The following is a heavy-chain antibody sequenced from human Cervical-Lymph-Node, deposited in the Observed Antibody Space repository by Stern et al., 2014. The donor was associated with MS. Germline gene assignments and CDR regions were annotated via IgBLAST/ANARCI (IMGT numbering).Heavy chain of an antibody. CDR3: ATGPAKIDYYFDY. D-gene: IGHD4/OR15-4a*01. Sequence: QMQLVQAGAEVKKPGASVKVSCKVSGYTLTELSMHWVRQAPGKGLEWMGGFDPKDVETSYAQTLHGRVTMTEDTSTDTAYMELSSLRSEDTAVYYCATGPAKIDYYFDYWGQGTLVTVSS. CDR1: GYTLTELS. V-gene: IGHV1-24*01. CDR2: FDPKDVET. J-gene: IGHJ4*02.